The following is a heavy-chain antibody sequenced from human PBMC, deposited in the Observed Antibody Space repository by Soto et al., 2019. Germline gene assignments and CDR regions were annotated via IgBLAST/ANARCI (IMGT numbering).Heavy chain of an antibody. J-gene: IGHJ6*02. V-gene: IGHV3-49*04. CDR3: TRRYCTNGICFSANGMDV. D-gene: IGHD2-8*01. Sequence: GGSLRLSCTASGFTFRYYALSWVRQAPGKGLEWVGFIRSEAYGGAAEYAASVKDRFTISRDDSKSIAYLQMNSLKTEDTAVYYCTRRYCTNGICFSANGMDVWGQGTTVTVSS. CDR1: GFTFRYYA. CDR2: IRSEAYGGAA.